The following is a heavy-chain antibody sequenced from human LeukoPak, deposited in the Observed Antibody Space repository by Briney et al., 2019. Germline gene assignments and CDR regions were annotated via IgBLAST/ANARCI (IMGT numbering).Heavy chain of an antibody. V-gene: IGHV3-9*01. J-gene: IGHJ4*02. CDR2: ISWNSGSI. D-gene: IGHD2-2*01. Sequence: GGSLRLSCAASGFTFDDYAMHWVRQAPGKGLEWVSGISWNSGSIGYADSVKGRFTISRDNSKNTLYLQMNSLRADDTAVYYCAKSGRTSCSTSCYYFDYWGQGTLVTVSS. CDR1: GFTFDDYA. CDR3: AKSGRTSCSTSCYYFDY.